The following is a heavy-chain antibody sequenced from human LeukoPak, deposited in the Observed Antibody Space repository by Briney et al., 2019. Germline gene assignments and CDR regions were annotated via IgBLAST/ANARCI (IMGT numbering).Heavy chain of an antibody. J-gene: IGHJ4*02. D-gene: IGHD6-19*01. CDR1: GFTFSSYG. Sequence: GRSLRLSCAASGFTFSSYGMHWVRQAPGKGLEWVAFMSYDGSNKYYADSVKGRFTISRDHSKNTLYLQMNSLRAEDTAVYYCAKSYSSGWYYFDYWAREPWSPSPQ. CDR2: MSYDGSNK. CDR3: AKSYSSGWYYFDY. V-gene: IGHV3-30*18.